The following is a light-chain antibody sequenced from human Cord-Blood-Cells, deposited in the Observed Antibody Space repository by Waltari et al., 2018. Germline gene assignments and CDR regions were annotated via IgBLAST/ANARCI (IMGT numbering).Light chain of an antibody. V-gene: IGKV3-11*01. Sequence: EIVLTQSPATLSLSPGERATLSCRASQSVSSYFAWYQQKPGQAPRLLIYDASNRATGIPARFSGGGSGTDFTLTISSLEPEDFAVYYCQQRSNWTPLTFGGGTKVEIK. CDR3: QQRSNWTPLT. CDR2: DAS. CDR1: QSVSSY. J-gene: IGKJ4*01.